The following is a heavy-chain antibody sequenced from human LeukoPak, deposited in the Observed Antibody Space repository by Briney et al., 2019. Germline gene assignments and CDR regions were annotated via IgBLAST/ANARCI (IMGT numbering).Heavy chain of an antibody. D-gene: IGHD3-10*01. CDR3: ARDNSLLWFGELLANWFDP. CDR1: GGSISSYY. V-gene: IGHV4-59*01. Sequence: PSETLSLTCTVSGGSISSYYWSWLRQPPGKGLEWIGYIYYSGSTNYNPSLKSRVTISVDTSKNQFSLKLSSVTAADTAVYYCARDNSLLWFGELLANWFDPWGQGTLVTVSS. J-gene: IGHJ5*02. CDR2: IYYSGST.